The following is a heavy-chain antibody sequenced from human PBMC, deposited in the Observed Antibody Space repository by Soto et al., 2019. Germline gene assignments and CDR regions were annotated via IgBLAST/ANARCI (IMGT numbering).Heavy chain of an antibody. Sequence: ASVKVSCKASGYTFTSYDINWVREAAGQGLEWMGWMNPNSGNTGYAQKFQGRVTMTRNTSISTAYMELSSLRSEDTAVYYCARGFHYYDSSGYSPYSDYWGQGTLVTVSS. CDR3: ARGFHYYDSSGYSPYSDY. J-gene: IGHJ4*02. V-gene: IGHV1-8*01. CDR2: MNPNSGNT. CDR1: GYTFTSYD. D-gene: IGHD3-22*01.